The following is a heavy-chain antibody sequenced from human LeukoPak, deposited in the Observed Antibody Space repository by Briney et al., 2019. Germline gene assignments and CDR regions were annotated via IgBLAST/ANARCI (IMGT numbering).Heavy chain of an antibody. V-gene: IGHV3-15*01. CDR1: GFTFSNAW. CDR3: TTDLGDFSGWEDY. CDR2: IKSKTDGGTT. J-gene: IGHJ4*02. D-gene: IGHD6-19*01. Sequence: KHGESLKISCAASGFTFSNAWMSWVRQAPGKGLEWVGRIKSKTDGGTTDYAAPVKGRFTISRDDSKNTLYLQMNSLKTEDTAVYYCTTDLGDFSGWEDYWGQGTLVTVSS.